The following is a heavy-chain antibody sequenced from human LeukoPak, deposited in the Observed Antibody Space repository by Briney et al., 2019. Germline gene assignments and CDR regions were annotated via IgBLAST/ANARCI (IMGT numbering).Heavy chain of an antibody. Sequence: GGSLRLSCAASGFTFSSYAMSWVRQAPGKGLEWVSDISGSGGTTHHADSVKGRFTISRDNSKNTLYLQMNSLRAEDTAVYYCARSTGGSGSYYSSDYWGQGTLVTVSS. CDR3: ARSTGGSGSYYSSDY. CDR1: GFTFSSYA. D-gene: IGHD3-10*01. CDR2: ISGSGGTT. V-gene: IGHV3-23*01. J-gene: IGHJ4*02.